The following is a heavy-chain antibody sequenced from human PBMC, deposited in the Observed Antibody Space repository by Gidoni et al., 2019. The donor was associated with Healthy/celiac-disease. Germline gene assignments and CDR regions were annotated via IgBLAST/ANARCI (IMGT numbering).Heavy chain of an antibody. J-gene: IGHJ4*02. D-gene: IGHD1-26*01. CDR2: ISGSGGST. V-gene: IGHV3-23*01. CDR3: ASPHFTRSGSYGY. Sequence: EVQLLESGGGLVQPGGSLRLSCAASGFTFSSYAMSWVRQAPGKGLEWVSAISGSGGSTYYADSVKGRFTISRDNSKNTLYLQMNSLRAEDTAVYYWASPHFTRSGSYGYWGQGTLVTVSS. CDR1: GFTFSSYA.